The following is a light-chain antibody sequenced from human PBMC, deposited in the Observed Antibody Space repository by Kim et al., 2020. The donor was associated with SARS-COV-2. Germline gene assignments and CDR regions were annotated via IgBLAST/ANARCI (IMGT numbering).Light chain of an antibody. J-gene: IGLJ2*01. Sequence: VSPGQTAGITCSEEGLGDKYVCWYQQKPSQSPVLVIYQDKKRPSGIPELFSGSNSGNTATLTISGTQAMDDADYYCQAWHSTSVVFGGGTKVTVL. CDR2: QDK. CDR3: QAWHSTSVV. CDR1: GLGDKY. V-gene: IGLV3-1*01.